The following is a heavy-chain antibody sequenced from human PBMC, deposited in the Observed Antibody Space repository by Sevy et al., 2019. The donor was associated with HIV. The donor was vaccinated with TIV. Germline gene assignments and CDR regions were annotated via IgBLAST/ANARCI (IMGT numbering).Heavy chain of an antibody. Sequence: GGSLRLFCEASGFTFSDYHMTWIRQAPGKGLEWVAYISSRGSTEHYADSVKGRFTISRDNVKNSLYLQMDSLRGEDTAVYYCAREADYYFDSWGQGSLVTVSS. CDR3: AREADYYFDS. CDR2: ISSRGSTE. D-gene: IGHD2-21*02. J-gene: IGHJ4*02. CDR1: GFTFSDYH. V-gene: IGHV3-11*01.